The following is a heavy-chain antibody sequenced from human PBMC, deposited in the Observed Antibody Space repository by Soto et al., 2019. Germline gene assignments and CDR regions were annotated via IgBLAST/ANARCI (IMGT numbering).Heavy chain of an antibody. V-gene: IGHV1-18*04. Sequence: ASVKVSCKAYDFSFTSHGISWVRQAPGQGLEWMGWISLYNGNTNYAQQFQGRVTMTRDTSTSTDYMELSTLTSEDTAVYFCARDTGYDHDAFDIWGQGTMVTVSS. CDR2: ISLYNGNT. CDR3: ARDTGYDHDAFDI. D-gene: IGHD5-12*01. CDR1: DFSFTSHG. J-gene: IGHJ3*02.